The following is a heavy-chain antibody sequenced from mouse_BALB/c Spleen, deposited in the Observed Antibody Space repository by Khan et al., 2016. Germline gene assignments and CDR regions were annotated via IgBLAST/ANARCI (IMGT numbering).Heavy chain of an antibody. J-gene: IGHJ2*01. CDR1: GFSLTGYG. CDR2: IWGDGST. CDR3: ARDGDYFDY. Sequence: QVQLKESGPGLVAPSQSLSITCTVSGFSLTGYGVNWVRQPPGKGLEWLGMIWGDGSTDYNSALNSRLSISKDNSNSQTFLIMNSLQNDYTARYYCARDGDYFDYWGQGTTLTVSS. V-gene: IGHV2-6-7*01.